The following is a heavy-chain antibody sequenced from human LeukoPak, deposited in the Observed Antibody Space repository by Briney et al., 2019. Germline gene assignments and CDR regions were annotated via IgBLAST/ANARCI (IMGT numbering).Heavy chain of an antibody. CDR1: GFTFSSYA. Sequence: QSGGSLRLSCVASGFTFSSYAMSWVRQAPGKGLEWVSDISGSGGSTYYADSVKGRFTISRDNSKNTLYLQMNSLRAEDTAVYYCARDLEVWLSPLEGFDYWGQGTLVTVSS. V-gene: IGHV3-23*01. D-gene: IGHD3-22*01. CDR3: ARDLEVWLSPLEGFDY. CDR2: ISGSGGST. J-gene: IGHJ4*02.